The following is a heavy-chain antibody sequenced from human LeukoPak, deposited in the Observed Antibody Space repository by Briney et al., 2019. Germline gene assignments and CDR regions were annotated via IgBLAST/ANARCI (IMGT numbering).Heavy chain of an antibody. CDR2: IYTSGST. V-gene: IGHV4-4*07. Sequence: SETLSLTCTVSGGSISSYYWSWIRQPAGKGLEWTGRIYTSGSTNYNPSLKSRVTMSVDTSKNQFSLKLSSATAADTAVYYCARDFAVAGTFDYWGQGTLVTVSS. CDR3: ARDFAVAGTFDY. CDR1: GGSISSYY. J-gene: IGHJ4*02. D-gene: IGHD6-19*01.